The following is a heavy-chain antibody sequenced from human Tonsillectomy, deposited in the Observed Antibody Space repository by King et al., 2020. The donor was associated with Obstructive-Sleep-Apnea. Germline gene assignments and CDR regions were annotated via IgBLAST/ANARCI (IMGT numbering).Heavy chain of an antibody. V-gene: IGHV4-34*01. Sequence: QLQQWGAGLLKPSETLSLTCAVYGGSFSGYYWSWIRQPPGKGLEWIGEINHSGSTTYNPSLKRRVTISVDMSKNQFSLKLSSVTAADTAVYYCAREGTISGWPSFDYWGQGTLVTVSS. J-gene: IGHJ4*02. CDR3: AREGTISGWPSFDY. D-gene: IGHD6-19*01. CDR1: GGSFSGYY. CDR2: INHSGST.